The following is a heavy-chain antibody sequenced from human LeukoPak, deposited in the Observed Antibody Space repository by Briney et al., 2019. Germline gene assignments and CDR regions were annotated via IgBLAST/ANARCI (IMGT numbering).Heavy chain of an antibody. V-gene: IGHV4-59*01. CDR3: AREPPGHFFDY. J-gene: IGHJ4*02. CDR1: GGSISSYY. Sequence: PSETLSLTCTVSGGSISSYYWSWIRQPPGKGLEWIGYIYYSGSANYNPSLKSRVTISVDTSKNQFSLKLSSVTAADTAVYYCAREPPGHFFDYWGQGTLVTVSS. CDR2: IYYSGSA.